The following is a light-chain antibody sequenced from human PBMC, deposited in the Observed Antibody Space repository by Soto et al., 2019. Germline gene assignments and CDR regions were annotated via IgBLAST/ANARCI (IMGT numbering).Light chain of an antibody. J-gene: IGKJ3*01. Sequence: EIVLTQSPGTLSLSPGEGLTLSCRASQSVSSSYLAWYQHKPGQAPRLLIYGASTRATGIPDRFSGSGSGTDFTLTISRLEPEDFAVYHCQQYGRSSFTFGPGTKVDIK. CDR2: GAS. CDR1: QSVSSSY. CDR3: QQYGRSSFT. V-gene: IGKV3-20*01.